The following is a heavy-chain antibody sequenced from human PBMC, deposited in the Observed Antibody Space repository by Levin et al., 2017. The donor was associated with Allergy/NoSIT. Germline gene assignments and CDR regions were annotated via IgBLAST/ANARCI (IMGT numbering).Heavy chain of an antibody. Sequence: SQTLSLTCAVYGGSFSDYYWTWIRQPPGKGLEWIGEVNYSGTTNYSPSLRSRLTISRDTSKNQFSLKLTSVTTADTALYFCARGTFGGYINYWGQGALVSVSS. CDR1: GGSFSDYY. D-gene: IGHD2-15*01. V-gene: IGHV4-34*01. J-gene: IGHJ4*02. CDR3: ARGTFGGYINY. CDR2: VNYSGTT.